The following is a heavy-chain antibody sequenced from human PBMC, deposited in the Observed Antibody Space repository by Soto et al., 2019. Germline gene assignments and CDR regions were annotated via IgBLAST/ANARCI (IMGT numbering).Heavy chain of an antibody. J-gene: IGHJ4*02. CDR1: GFTFRSYA. CDR3: ARESYSSGWLEY. Sequence: GGSLRLSCAAAGFTFRSYAMNWVRQAPGKGLEWVSRITGSGVTTYYADSVKGRFTISRDYARNSLYLQMNSLRAEDTAFYYCARESYSSGWLEYWGQGTMVTVSS. CDR2: ITGSGVTT. D-gene: IGHD6-19*01. V-gene: IGHV3-48*03.